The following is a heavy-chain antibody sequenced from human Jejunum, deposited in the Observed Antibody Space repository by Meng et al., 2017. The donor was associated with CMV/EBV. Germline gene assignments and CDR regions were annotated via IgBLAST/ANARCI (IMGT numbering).Heavy chain of an antibody. CDR3: ARDDYGDAGAYFDY. J-gene: IGHJ4*02. D-gene: IGHD4-17*01. V-gene: IGHV3-30-3*01. CDR1: GFTFSNVW. Sequence: VHLVESGGGLVKPGESLRLSCAASGFTFSNVWMTWVRQAPGKGLEWVAVMSYDGNNQYFADSVKGRFTLSRDNSKNTVYLQMNSLRPEDTAVYYCARDDYGDAGAYFDYWGQGTLVTVSS. CDR2: MSYDGNNQ.